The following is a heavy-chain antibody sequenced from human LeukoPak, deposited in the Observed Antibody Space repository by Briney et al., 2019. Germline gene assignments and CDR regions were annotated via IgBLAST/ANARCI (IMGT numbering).Heavy chain of an antibody. J-gene: IGHJ3*02. CDR3: ARDRGYSCGYTWAFDI. Sequence: PSETLSLTCTVSGGSISSYYWSWIRQPPGKGLEWIGYIYYSGSTNYNPSLKSRVTISVDTSKNQFSLKLSSVTAADTAVYYCARDRGYSCGYTWAFDIWGQGTMVTVSS. V-gene: IGHV4-59*01. D-gene: IGHD5-18*01. CDR1: GGSISSYY. CDR2: IYYSGST.